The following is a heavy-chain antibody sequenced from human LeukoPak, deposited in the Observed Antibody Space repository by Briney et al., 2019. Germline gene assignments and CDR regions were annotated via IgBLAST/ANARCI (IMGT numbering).Heavy chain of an antibody. D-gene: IGHD6-13*01. Sequence: ASVKVSCKASGYTFTSYAMNWVRQAPGQGLEWMGWINTNTGNPTYAQGFTGRFVFSLDTSVSTAYLQISSLKAEDTAVYYCARGRTGLIAAAGRMDYWGQGTLVTVSS. CDR3: ARGRTGLIAAAGRMDY. J-gene: IGHJ4*02. CDR1: GYTFTSYA. V-gene: IGHV7-4-1*02. CDR2: INTNTGNP.